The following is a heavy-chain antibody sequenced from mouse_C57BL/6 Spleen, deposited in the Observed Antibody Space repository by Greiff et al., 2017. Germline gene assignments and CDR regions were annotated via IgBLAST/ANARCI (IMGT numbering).Heavy chain of an antibody. V-gene: IGHV1-81*01. CDR3: AREDWGY. CDR2: IYPRSGNT. CDR1: GYTFTSYG. J-gene: IGHJ2*01. Sequence: VQLKESGAELARPGASVKLSCKASGYTFTSYGISWVKQRTGQGLEWIGEIYPRSGNTYYNEKFKGKATLTADKSSSTAYMELRSLTSEDSAVYFCAREDWGYWGQGTTLTVSS.